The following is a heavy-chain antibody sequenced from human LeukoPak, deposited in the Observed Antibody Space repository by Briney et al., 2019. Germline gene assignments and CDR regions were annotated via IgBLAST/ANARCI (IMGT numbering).Heavy chain of an antibody. Sequence: SETLSLTCAVYGGSFSNNYWNWIRQPPGKGLEWIGEINHSGSTNYNPSLKSRVTISVDTSKNQFSLKLSSVTAADTAVHYCARGRSSIRYFDLWGRGTLVTVSS. J-gene: IGHJ2*01. D-gene: IGHD6-13*01. V-gene: IGHV4-34*01. CDR2: INHSGST. CDR1: GGSFSNNY. CDR3: ARGRSSIRYFDL.